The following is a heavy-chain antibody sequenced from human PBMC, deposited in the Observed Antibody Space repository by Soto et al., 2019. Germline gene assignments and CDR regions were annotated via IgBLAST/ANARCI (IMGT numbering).Heavy chain of an antibody. CDR3: ARAEPPILY. J-gene: IGHJ4*02. CDR1: GYTFTSYY. V-gene: IGHV1-18*04. D-gene: IGHD2-21*01. CDR2: INANNGNT. Sequence: GASVKVSCKASGYTFTSYYMHWVRQAPGQGLEWMGLINANNGNTSYAQELQGRVTMTTDTSTSTVYMELRSLRSDDTAVYSCARAEPPILYWGQGTLVTVSS.